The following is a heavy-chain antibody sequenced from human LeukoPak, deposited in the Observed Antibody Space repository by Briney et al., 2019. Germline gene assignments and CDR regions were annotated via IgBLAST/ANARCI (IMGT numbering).Heavy chain of an antibody. Sequence: GGSLRLSCAASGFTFSSYEMHWVRQAPGKGLEWVAFIRYDGSNKYYADSVKGRFTISRDNSKNTLYLQMNSLRAEDTAVYYCSTSCYDMCDYWGQGTLVTVSS. V-gene: IGHV3-30*02. D-gene: IGHD2-2*01. CDR3: STSCYDMCDY. J-gene: IGHJ4*02. CDR2: IRYDGSNK. CDR1: GFTFSSYE.